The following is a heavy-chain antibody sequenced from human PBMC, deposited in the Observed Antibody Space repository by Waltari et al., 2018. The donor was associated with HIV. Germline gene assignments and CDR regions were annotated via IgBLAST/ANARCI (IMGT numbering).Heavy chain of an antibody. CDR1: RLSVSSHY. D-gene: IGHD2-21*02. V-gene: IGHV3-53*01. Sequence: EVQLVESGGGLIQRGGSLRLSCAASRLSVSSHYRRWVRQAPGKGLEWVSVIYSGGSTYYADSVKGRFTISRDNSKNTLYLQMNSLRAEDTAVYYCARGFGCGGDCYYFDYWGQGTLVTVSS. CDR3: ARGFGCGGDCYYFDY. J-gene: IGHJ4*02. CDR2: IYSGGST.